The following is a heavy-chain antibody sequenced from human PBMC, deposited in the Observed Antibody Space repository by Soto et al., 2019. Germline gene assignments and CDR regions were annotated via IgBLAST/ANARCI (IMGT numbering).Heavy chain of an antibody. Sequence: QVQLQESGPGLVKPSQTLSLTCTVSGGSITNDDYYWNWIRQLPGKGLEWIGYIHNSGTTDYNPSRKSRVTISVDTSKSQFALKLRSVTAADTAVSFCARQKQWLSPFDDWGQGTLVTVSS. CDR2: IHNSGTT. CDR1: GGSITNDDYY. V-gene: IGHV4-31*03. J-gene: IGHJ4*02. CDR3: ARQKQWLSPFDD. D-gene: IGHD6-19*01.